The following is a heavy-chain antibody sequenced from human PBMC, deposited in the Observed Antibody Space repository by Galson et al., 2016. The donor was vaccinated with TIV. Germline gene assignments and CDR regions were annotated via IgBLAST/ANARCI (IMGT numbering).Heavy chain of an antibody. D-gene: IGHD2-15*01. CDR3: AGDIPCGGSCYFFDD. J-gene: IGHJ4*02. Sequence: SVKVSCKASGGTFTNYAINWVRQPPGQGLEWMGGILPSSGTTNYAQKFQDRVTMTTDKSTSTVYMELSSLSSEDTAVYFCAGDIPCGGSCYFFDDWGQGTLVTVSS. CDR1: GGTFTNYA. V-gene: IGHV1-69*05. CDR2: ILPSSGTT.